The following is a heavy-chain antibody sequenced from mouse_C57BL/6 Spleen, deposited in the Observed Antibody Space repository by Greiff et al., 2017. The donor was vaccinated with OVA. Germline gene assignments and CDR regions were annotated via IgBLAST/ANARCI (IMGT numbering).Heavy chain of an antibody. CDR1: GYTFTSYD. CDR3: ASGYGTWYFDV. V-gene: IGHV1-85*01. CDR2: IYPRDGST. Sequence: QVQLQQSGPELVKPGASVKLSCKASGYTFTSYDINWVKQRPGQGLEWIGWIYPRDGSTKYNEKFKGKATLTVDTSSSTAYMERHSLTSEDSAVYFCASGYGTWYFDVWGTGTTVTVSS. J-gene: IGHJ1*03. D-gene: IGHD3-1*01.